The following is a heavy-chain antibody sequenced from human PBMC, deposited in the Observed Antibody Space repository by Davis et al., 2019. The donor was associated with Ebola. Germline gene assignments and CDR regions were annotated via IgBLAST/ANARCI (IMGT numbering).Heavy chain of an antibody. Sequence: PSETLSLTCAVSGGSISTTYWWSCVRQPPGKGLEWIGEIYHSGTTNYNPSLKSRVTISVDTSKNQFSLKLSSVTAADTAVYYCARGIVGATRFDPWGQGTLVTVSS. J-gene: IGHJ5*02. V-gene: IGHV4-4*02. CDR2: IYHSGTT. CDR1: GGSISTTYW. D-gene: IGHD1-26*01. CDR3: ARGIVGATRFDP.